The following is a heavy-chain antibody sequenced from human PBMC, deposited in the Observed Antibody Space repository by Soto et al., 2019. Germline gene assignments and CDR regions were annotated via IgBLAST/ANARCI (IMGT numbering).Heavy chain of an antibody. Sequence: GGSLRLSCAASGFTFSSYAMHWVRQAPGKGLEWVAVISYDGSNKYYADSVKGRFTISRDNSKNTLYLQMNSLRAEDMAVYYCARGRGYSGYEPFDYWGQGTLVTVSS. CDR1: GFTFSSYA. V-gene: IGHV3-30-3*01. D-gene: IGHD5-12*01. CDR2: ISYDGSNK. J-gene: IGHJ4*02. CDR3: ARGRGYSGYEPFDY.